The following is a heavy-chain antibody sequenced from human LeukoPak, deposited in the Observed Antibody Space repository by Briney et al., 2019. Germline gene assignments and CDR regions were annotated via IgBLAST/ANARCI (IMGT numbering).Heavy chain of an antibody. Sequence: SSETLSLTCTVSGGSISSGGYYWSWIRQHPGKGLEWIGYIYYSGSTYYNPSLKSRVTISVDTSKNQFSLKLSSVTAADTAVYYCARDRGITMVRGVIPSFWFDPWGQGTLVTVSS. CDR1: GGSISSGGYY. V-gene: IGHV4-31*03. D-gene: IGHD3-10*01. J-gene: IGHJ5*02. CDR2: IYYSGST. CDR3: ARDRGITMVRGVIPSFWFDP.